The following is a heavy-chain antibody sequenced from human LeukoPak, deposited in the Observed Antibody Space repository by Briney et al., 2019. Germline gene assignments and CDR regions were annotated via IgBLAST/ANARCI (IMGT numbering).Heavy chain of an antibody. V-gene: IGHV1-2*02. Sequence: ASVKVSCKASGYTFTGYYMHWVRQAPGQGLERMGWINPNSGGTNYAQKFQGRVTMTRDTSISTAYMELSRLRSDDTAVYYCARVRGSYPFDAFDIWGQGTMVTVSS. D-gene: IGHD1-26*01. CDR1: GYTFTGYY. CDR3: ARVRGSYPFDAFDI. CDR2: INPNSGGT. J-gene: IGHJ3*02.